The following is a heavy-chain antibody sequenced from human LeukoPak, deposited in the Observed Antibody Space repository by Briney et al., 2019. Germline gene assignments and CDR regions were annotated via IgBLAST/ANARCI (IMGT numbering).Heavy chain of an antibody. D-gene: IGHD6-19*01. CDR2: ISNGGSVI. Sequence: PGGSLRLSCAASGFTLSSYEMNWVRQAPGKGLEWVSYISNGGSVIYYADSVKGRFTISRDNAKNSLYLQMNSPRAEDTAVYYCATKVAGTSHFANWGQGTLVTVSS. V-gene: IGHV3-48*03. CDR3: ATKVAGTSHFAN. CDR1: GFTLSSYE. J-gene: IGHJ4*02.